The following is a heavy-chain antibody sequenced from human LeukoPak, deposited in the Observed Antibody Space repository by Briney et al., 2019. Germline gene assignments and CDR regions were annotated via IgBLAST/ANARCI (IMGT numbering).Heavy chain of an antibody. CDR2: INHSGST. D-gene: IGHD6-13*01. CDR3: ARSWGAYSSRPLDY. V-gene: IGHV4-34*01. CDR1: GGSFSGYY. J-gene: IGHJ4*02. Sequence: SETLSLTCAVYGGSFSGYYWSWIRQPPGKGLEWIGEINHSGSTNYNPSLKSRVTIPVDTSKNQFSLKLSSVTAADTAVYYCARSWGAYSSRPLDYWGQGALVTVSS.